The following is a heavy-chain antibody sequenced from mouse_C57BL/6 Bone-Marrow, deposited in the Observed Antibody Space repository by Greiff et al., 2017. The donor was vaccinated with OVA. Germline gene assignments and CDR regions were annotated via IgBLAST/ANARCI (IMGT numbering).Heavy chain of an antibody. J-gene: IGHJ4*01. V-gene: IGHV5-15*01. CDR1: GFTFSDYG. CDR2: ISNLAYSI. Sequence: EVHLVESGGGLVQPGGSLKLSCAASGFTFSDYGMAWVRQAPRKGPEWVAFISNLAYSIYYADTVTGRFTISRENAKNTLYLEMSSLMSEDTAMYYCARREDYYAMDYWGQGTSVTVSS. CDR3: ARREDYYAMDY.